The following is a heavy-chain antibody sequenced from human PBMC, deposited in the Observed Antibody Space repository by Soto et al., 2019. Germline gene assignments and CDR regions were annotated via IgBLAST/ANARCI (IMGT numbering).Heavy chain of an antibody. CDR2: ISYDGSNK. J-gene: IGHJ4*02. CDR3: AKDLSYYGSGSYYNFPHFDY. D-gene: IGHD3-10*01. V-gene: IGHV3-30*18. Sequence: QVQLVGSGGGVVQPGRSLRLSCAASGFTFSSYGMHWVRQAPGKGLEWVAVISYDGSNKYYADSVKGRFTISRDNSKNTLYLQMNSLRAEDTAVYYCAKDLSYYGSGSYYNFPHFDYWGQGTLVTVSS. CDR1: GFTFSSYG.